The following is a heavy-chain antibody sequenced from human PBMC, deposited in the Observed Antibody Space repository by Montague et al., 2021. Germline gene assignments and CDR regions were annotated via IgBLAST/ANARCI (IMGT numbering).Heavy chain of an antibody. CDR1: GGSLSGYY. CDR3: ARGLFGTVNGQYSGGWYYFDK. CDR2: LNHSGSA. V-gene: IGHV4-34*01. Sequence: SETLSLTCGLSGGSLSGYYWAWIRQTPGKGLEWIGNLNHSGSAKYNPSLKNRVSISVGTSNNQFFLDLTSVTAADTAMYFCARGLFGTVNGQYSGGWYYFDKWGQGAMVTVSS. J-gene: IGHJ4*02. D-gene: IGHD6-19*01.